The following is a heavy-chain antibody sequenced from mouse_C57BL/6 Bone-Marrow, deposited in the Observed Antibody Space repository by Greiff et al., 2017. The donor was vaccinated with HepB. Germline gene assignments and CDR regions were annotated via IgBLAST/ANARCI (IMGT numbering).Heavy chain of an antibody. CDR1: GYAFSSSW. D-gene: IGHD1-1*01. V-gene: IGHV1-82*01. CDR2: IYPGDGDT. CDR3: ADGFTTDFDY. Sequence: QVQLKESGPELVKPGASVKISCKASGYAFSSSWMNWVKQRPGKGLEWIGRIYPGDGDTNYNGKFKGKATLTADKSSSTAYMQLSSLTSEDSAVYFCADGFTTDFDYWGQGTTLTVSS. J-gene: IGHJ2*01.